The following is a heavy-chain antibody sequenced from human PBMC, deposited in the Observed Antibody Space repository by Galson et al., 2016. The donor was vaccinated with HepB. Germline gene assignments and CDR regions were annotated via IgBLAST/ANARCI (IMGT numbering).Heavy chain of an antibody. CDR2: ISGSGYNT. CDR3: AKSQPGYSSGWYTLPIDAFDI. D-gene: IGHD6-19*01. V-gene: IGHV3-23*01. J-gene: IGHJ3*02. Sequence: SLRLSCAASGFTFSSYAMSWVRQAPGKGLEWVSTISGSGYNTYYADSVKGRFPISRDNSKNTLYLQMNSLRAEDTAVYYCAKSQPGYSSGWYTLPIDAFDIWGQGTMVTVSS. CDR1: GFTFSSYA.